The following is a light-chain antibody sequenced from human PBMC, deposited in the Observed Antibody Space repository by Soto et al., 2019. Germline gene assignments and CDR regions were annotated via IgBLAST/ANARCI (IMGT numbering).Light chain of an antibody. CDR3: GADHGSGSNFGWV. V-gene: IGLV9-49*01. Sequence: QLVLTQPPSASASLGASVTLTCTLSSGYSNYKVDWYQQRPGKGPRFVMRVGTGGIVGSKGDGIPDRFSVLGSGLNRYLTIKNIQEEDESDYHCGADHGSGSNFGWVFVGGTKLTVL. J-gene: IGLJ2*01. CDR2: VGTGGIVG. CDR1: SGYSNYK.